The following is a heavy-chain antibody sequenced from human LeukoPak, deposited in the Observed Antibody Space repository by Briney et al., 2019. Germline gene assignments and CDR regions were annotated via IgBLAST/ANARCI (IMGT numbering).Heavy chain of an antibody. D-gene: IGHD6-13*01. J-gene: IGHJ6*02. CDR1: GGSFSGYY. CDR2: INHSGST. V-gene: IGHV4-34*01. CDR3: ARGNPLYSSSYYYYGMDV. Sequence: SETLSLTCAVYGGSFSGYYWSWIRQPPGKGLEWIGEINHSGSTNYNPSLKGRVTISVDTSKNQFSLKLSSVTAADTAVYYCARGNPLYSSSYYYYGMDVWGQGTTVTVSS.